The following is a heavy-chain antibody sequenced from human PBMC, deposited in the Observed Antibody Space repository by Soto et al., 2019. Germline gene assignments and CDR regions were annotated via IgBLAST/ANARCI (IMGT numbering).Heavy chain of an antibody. V-gene: IGHV4-59*12. CDR2: IYYSGST. J-gene: IGHJ6*03. D-gene: IGHD4-17*01. CDR1: GGSISSYY. Sequence: NPSETLSLTCTVSGGSISSYYWSWIRQPPGKGLEWIGYIYYSGSTNYNPSLKSRVTISVDTSKNQFSMKLSSVTAADTAVYYCAREAVTVTSNYYYYMDVWGKGTTVTVSS. CDR3: AREAVTVTSNYYYYMDV.